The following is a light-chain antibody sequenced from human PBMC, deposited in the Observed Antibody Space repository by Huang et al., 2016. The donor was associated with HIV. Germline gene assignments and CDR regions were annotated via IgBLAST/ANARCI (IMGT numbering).Light chain of an antibody. CDR2: AGS. J-gene: IGKJ1*01. V-gene: IGKV1-27*01. Sequence: MPQSPPSLSASIGDRVTITCRARRDISTFLAWYQQKPGKPPKLLIYAGSILQAGVPSRFSGGGSGKNFTLTVSSLQPEDVANYYCQKYDSAPRTFGQGTKLEL. CDR3: QKYDSAPRT. CDR1: RDISTF.